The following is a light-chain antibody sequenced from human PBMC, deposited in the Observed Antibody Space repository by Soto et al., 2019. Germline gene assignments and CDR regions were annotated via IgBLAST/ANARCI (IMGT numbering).Light chain of an antibody. CDR3: QQSYSTPYT. Sequence: DIQMTQSPSSLSASVGDRVTITCRASQSVSSFLNWYQHKPGKAPKLLFYSASTLQSGVPSRFSGSGSGTDFTLTISSLQPEDFATYYCQQSYSTPYTFGLGTKLEIK. V-gene: IGKV1-39*01. CDR2: SAS. CDR1: QSVSSF. J-gene: IGKJ2*01.